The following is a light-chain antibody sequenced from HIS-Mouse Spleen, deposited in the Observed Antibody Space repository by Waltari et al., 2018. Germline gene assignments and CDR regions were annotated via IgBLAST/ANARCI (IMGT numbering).Light chain of an antibody. Sequence: SYVLTQPPSVSVAPGQTARITCGGNNIGSNSVHWYQQKPGQAPVLVVYDESDRPSGIPERFSGSNSGNTATLTISRVEAGDEADYYCQVWDSSSDHVVFGGGTKLTVL. J-gene: IGLJ2*01. CDR3: QVWDSSSDHVV. CDR1: NIGSNS. CDR2: DES. V-gene: IGLV3-21*02.